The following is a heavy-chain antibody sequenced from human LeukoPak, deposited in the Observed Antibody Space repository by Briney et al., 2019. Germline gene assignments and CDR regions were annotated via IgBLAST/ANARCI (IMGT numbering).Heavy chain of an antibody. Sequence: SETLSLTCTVSSGSISSYYWSWIRQPPGKGLEWIGYIYSSGSTNYNPSLKSRVTISVDTSKNQFSLKLSSVTAADTAVYYCARDLYSGSNNWFDPWGQGTLVTVSS. CDR3: ARDLYSGSNNWFDP. J-gene: IGHJ5*02. CDR2: IYSSGST. CDR1: SGSISSYY. V-gene: IGHV4-59*01. D-gene: IGHD3-10*01.